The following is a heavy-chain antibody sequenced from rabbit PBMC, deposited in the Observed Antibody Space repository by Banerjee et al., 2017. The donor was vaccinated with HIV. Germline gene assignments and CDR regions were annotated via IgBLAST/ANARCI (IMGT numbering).Heavy chain of an antibody. Sequence: QEQLEESGGDLVKPGRSLTLTCTASGFSFSSTYWICWVRQAPGKGLEWIVCIYAGSTDDTYYASWAKGRFTISKTSSTTVTLQMTSLTAADTATYFCARDLAGVIGWNFNLWGQGTLVTVS. CDR3: ARDLAGVIGWNFNL. CDR1: GFSFSSTYW. J-gene: IGHJ4*01. D-gene: IGHD4-1*01. V-gene: IGHV1S45*01. CDR2: IYAGSTDDT.